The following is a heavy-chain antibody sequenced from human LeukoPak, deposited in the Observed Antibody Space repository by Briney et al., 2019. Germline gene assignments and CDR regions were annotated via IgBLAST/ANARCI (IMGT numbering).Heavy chain of an antibody. CDR2: SSAYNGNT. Sequence: ASVKVSCKASGYTFTSYGISWVRQAPGQGLEWMGWSSAYNGNTNYAQKFQGRVTITADESTSTAYMELSSLRSEDTAVYYCASASHITMLRGANDYWGQGTLVTVSS. CDR1: GYTFTSYG. D-gene: IGHD3-10*01. CDR3: ASASHITMLRGANDY. J-gene: IGHJ4*02. V-gene: IGHV1-18*01.